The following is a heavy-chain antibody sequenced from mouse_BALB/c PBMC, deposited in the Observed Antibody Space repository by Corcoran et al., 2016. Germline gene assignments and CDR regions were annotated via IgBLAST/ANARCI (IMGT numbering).Heavy chain of an antibody. CDR3: ASTVVDY. CDR2: IDPANGNT. V-gene: IGHV14-3*02. J-gene: IGHJ2*01. CDR1: GCNIKDTN. D-gene: IGHD1-1*01. Sequence: EDQLQQSGAELVKTGASVKLSCTASGCNIKDTNMHWVKQRPEQGLEWIGRIDPANGNTKYDPKFQGKATITADTSSNTAYLQLSSLTSEDTAVYYCASTVVDYWGQGTTLTVSS.